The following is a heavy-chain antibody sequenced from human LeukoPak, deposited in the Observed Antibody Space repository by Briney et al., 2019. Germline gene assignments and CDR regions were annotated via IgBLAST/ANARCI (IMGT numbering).Heavy chain of an antibody. CDR3: ARGLSSSWSRYNWFDP. CDR2: INHSGST. V-gene: IGHV4-34*01. Sequence: SETLSLTCAVYGGSFSGYYWSWIRQPPGKGLEGIGEINHSGSTNYNPSLKSRVTISVDTSKNQFSLKLSSVTAADTAVYYCARGLSSSWSRYNWFDPWGQGTLVTVSS. CDR1: GGSFSGYY. J-gene: IGHJ5*02. D-gene: IGHD6-13*01.